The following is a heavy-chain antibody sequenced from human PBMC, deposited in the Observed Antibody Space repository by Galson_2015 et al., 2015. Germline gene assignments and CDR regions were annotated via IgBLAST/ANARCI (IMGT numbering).Heavy chain of an antibody. D-gene: IGHD6-13*01. CDR2: SGTT. J-gene: IGHJ5*02. Sequence: SGTTYYLPSLKSRVTISVDASRSQFSLNLSSVTAADTAVYYCATYSSSTNCFDPWGQGTLVTVSS. V-gene: IGHV4-31*02. CDR3: ATYSSSTNCFDP.